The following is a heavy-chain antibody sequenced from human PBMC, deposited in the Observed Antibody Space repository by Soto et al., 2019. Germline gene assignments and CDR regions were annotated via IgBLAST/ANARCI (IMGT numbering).Heavy chain of an antibody. D-gene: IGHD6-13*01. CDR2: ISYDGSNK. V-gene: IGHV3-30-3*01. J-gene: IGHJ4*02. CDR1: GFTFSSYA. CDR3: ARDRSQQLDH. Sequence: QVQLVESGGGVVQPGRSLRLPCAASGFTFSSYAMHWVRQAPGKGLEWVAVISYDGSNKYYADSVKGRFTISRDNSKNTLYLQMNSLRAEDTAVYYCARDRSQQLDHWGQGTLVTVSS.